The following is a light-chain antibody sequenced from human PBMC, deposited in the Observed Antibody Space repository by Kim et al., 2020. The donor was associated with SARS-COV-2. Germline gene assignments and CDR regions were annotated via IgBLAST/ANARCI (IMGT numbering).Light chain of an antibody. V-gene: IGLV1-44*01. CDR1: HSNIGSYT. CDR2: VNY. Sequence: GQRVTISCSGDHSNIGSYTVQWYQHLPGTAPKLLIYVNYKRPSGVPDRFSGSKSGTSASLAISGLQSEDEADYYCASWDDRLNAVVFGGGTQLTVL. J-gene: IGLJ2*01. CDR3: ASWDDRLNAVV.